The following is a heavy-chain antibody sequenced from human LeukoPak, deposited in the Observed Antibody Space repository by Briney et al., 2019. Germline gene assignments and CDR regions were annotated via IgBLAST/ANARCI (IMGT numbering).Heavy chain of an antibody. D-gene: IGHD2/OR15-2a*01. CDR3: ARHLSPDGFDI. Sequence: GESLKISCKGSGYSFTSYWIGWVRQMPGKGLEWMGMTYPGDSDTRYSPSFQGQVTISADKSISTAYLQWSSLKASDTAMYYCARHLSPDGFDIWGQGTMVTVSS. CDR2: TYPGDSDT. CDR1: GYSFTSYW. V-gene: IGHV5-51*01. J-gene: IGHJ3*02.